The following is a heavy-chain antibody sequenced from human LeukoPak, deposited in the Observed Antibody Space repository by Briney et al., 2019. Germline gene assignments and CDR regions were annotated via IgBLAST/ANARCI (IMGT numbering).Heavy chain of an antibody. CDR3: ARVRGYCSGGSCLTPFDY. V-gene: IGHV4-39*01. J-gene: IGHJ4*02. CDR2: LYYSGST. Sequence: SETLSLTCTVSGGSISRSSYYWGWIRQPPGKGLEWIGSLYYSGSTYFNPSLKSRVTISVDTSKNQFSLNLSSVTAADTAVYYCARVRGYCSGGSCLTPFDYWGQGTLVTVSS. D-gene: IGHD2-15*01. CDR1: GGSISRSSYY.